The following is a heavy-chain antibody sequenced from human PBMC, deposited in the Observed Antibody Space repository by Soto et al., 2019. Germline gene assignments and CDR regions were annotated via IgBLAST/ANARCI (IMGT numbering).Heavy chain of an antibody. D-gene: IGHD6-19*01. J-gene: IGHJ5*02. CDR2: IYYSGST. V-gene: IGHV4-39*01. Sequence: SETLSLTCTVSGGSISSVSYFWGWIRQPPGKGLEWIGSIYYSGSTSYNPSLRSRVAMSVDTSKNQFSLKLSSVSAADTAVYYCARHTGYSSGKRWFDPWGQGTLVTVAS. CDR3: ARHTGYSSGKRWFDP. CDR1: GGSISSVSYF.